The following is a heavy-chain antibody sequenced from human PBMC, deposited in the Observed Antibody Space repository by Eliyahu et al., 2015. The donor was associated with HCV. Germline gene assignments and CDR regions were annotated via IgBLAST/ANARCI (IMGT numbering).Heavy chain of an antibody. CDR3: ARGNDFWSAYYEY. Sequence: QVQLVESGGGVVQSGGSLXLSCXVSGLSLTSSDMHWVRQAPGKGLEWVALISGXESNRYYRDSVKGRFTISRDNSKNTLFLQMNSLRPEDTAVYYCARGNDFWSAYYEYWGQGTLVTVSS. J-gene: IGHJ4*02. CDR2: ISGXESNR. V-gene: IGHV3-30*03. D-gene: IGHD3-3*01. CDR1: GLSLTSSD.